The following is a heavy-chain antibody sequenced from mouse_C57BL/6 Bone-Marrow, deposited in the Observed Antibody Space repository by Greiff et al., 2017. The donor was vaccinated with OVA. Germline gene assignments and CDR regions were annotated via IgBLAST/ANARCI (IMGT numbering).Heavy chain of an antibody. V-gene: IGHV5-12*01. CDR1: GFTFSDYY. J-gene: IGHJ4*01. CDR3: ARATITTVVENYAMDY. D-gene: IGHD1-1*01. Sequence: EVKLMESGGGLVQPGGSLKLSCAASGFTFSDYYMYWVRQTPEKRLEWVAYISKGGGSTYYPDTVKGRFTISRDNAKNTLYLQMSRLKSEDTAMYYCARATITTVVENYAMDYWGQGTSVTVSS. CDR2: ISKGGGST.